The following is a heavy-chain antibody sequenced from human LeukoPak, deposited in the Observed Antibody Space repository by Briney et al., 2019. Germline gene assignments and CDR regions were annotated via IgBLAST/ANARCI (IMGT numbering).Heavy chain of an antibody. J-gene: IGHJ3*01. CDR1: GFTFSIHA. Sequence: GGSLRLSCAASGFTFSIHAMTWVRQAPGKGLEWVSGISGDGASTHYAESVKGQFTISRDNSQNTLFLQMNSLRVEDTAIYYCAKDSYVSGRPLHTFQLWRQGTMVTVSS. V-gene: IGHV3-23*01. D-gene: IGHD3-10*01. CDR2: ISGDGAST. CDR3: AKDSYVSGRPLHTFQL.